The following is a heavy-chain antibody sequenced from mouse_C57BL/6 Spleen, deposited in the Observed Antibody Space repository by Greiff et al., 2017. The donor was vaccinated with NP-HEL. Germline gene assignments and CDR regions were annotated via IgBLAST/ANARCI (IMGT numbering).Heavy chain of an antibody. Sequence: VQLQQSGPELVKPGDSVKISCKASGYSFTGYFMNWVMQSHGKSLEWIGRINPYNGDTFYNQKFKGKATLTVDKSSSTAHMELRSLTSEDSAVYYCARFFYDYDEDWFAYWGQGTLVTVSA. D-gene: IGHD2-4*01. CDR1: GYSFTGYF. J-gene: IGHJ3*01. CDR2: INPYNGDT. CDR3: ARFFYDYDEDWFAY. V-gene: IGHV1-20*01.